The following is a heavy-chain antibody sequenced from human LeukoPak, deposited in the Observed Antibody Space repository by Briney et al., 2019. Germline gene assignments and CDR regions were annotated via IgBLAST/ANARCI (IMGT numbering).Heavy chain of an antibody. CDR3: AKVGAAGTYAFDI. Sequence: PGGSLRLSCAASGFTFSSYGMHWVRQAPGKGLEWVAVISYDGSNKYYADSVKGRFTISRDNSKNTLYLQMNSLRAEDTAVYYCAKVGAAGTYAFDIWGQGTVVTVSS. CDR1: GFTFSSYG. J-gene: IGHJ3*02. CDR2: ISYDGSNK. D-gene: IGHD6-13*01. V-gene: IGHV3-30*18.